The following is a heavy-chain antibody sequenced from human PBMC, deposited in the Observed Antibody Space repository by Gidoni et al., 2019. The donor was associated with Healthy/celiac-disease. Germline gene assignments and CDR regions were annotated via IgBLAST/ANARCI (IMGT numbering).Heavy chain of an antibody. J-gene: IGHJ3*02. Sequence: EVQLLESGGGWVQPGGSLRPSCAASGFTFSSYAMSWVRQAPGKGLEWGSAISGSCGSTYYADSVKGRFTISRDNSKNTLYLQMNSLRAEDTAVYYCAKDSVEGQQPTDLHDAFDIWGQGTMVTVSS. CDR1: GFTFSSYA. CDR3: AKDSVEGQQPTDLHDAFDI. V-gene: IGHV3-23*01. CDR2: ISGSCGST. D-gene: IGHD6-13*01.